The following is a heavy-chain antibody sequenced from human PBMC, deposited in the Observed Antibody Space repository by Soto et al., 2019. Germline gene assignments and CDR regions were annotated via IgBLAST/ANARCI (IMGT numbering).Heavy chain of an antibody. J-gene: IGHJ4*02. CDR1: VFSFSDYA. V-gene: IGHV3-23*01. D-gene: IGHD6-13*01. CDR2: ISESGGST. CDR3: SKRCTYSSGWYSGIWEF. Sequence: GGSLRLSCAASVFSFSDYAMSWVRQAPGKGLEWVSVISESGGSTHYADSVRGRFTVSRDNSKNALSLRMNSLRDEDTAVYFCSKRCTYSSGWYSGIWEFWRQGELVTGSS.